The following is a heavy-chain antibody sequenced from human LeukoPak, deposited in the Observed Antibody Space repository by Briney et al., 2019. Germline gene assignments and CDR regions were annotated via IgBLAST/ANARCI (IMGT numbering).Heavy chain of an antibody. V-gene: IGHV3-15*01. J-gene: IGHJ4*02. CDR1: GIPFSDAW. CDR3: SAEHHYQPKS. CDR2: IKSRAHGGAT. Sequence: GGSLRLSCAASGIPFSDAWMSWVRQPPGKGLEWVGRIKSRAHGGATEYAASVKGRLIISRDDSKNMLYLEMNGLIIEDTGVYYCSAEHHYQPKSWGQGTLVTVSS. D-gene: IGHD1-14*01.